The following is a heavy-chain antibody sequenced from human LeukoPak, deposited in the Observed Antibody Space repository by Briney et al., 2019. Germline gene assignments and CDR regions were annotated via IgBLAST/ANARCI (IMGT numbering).Heavy chain of an antibody. CDR1: GGSISSSSYY. J-gene: IGHJ4*02. Sequence: SETLSLTRTVSGGSISSSSYYWGWIRQPPGKGLEWIGSIYYSGSTYYNPSLKSRVTISVDTSKNQFSLKLSSVSAADTAVYYCARTYCSGGSCYPFDYWGQGTLVTVSS. D-gene: IGHD2-15*01. V-gene: IGHV4-39*01. CDR3: ARTYCSGGSCYPFDY. CDR2: IYYSGST.